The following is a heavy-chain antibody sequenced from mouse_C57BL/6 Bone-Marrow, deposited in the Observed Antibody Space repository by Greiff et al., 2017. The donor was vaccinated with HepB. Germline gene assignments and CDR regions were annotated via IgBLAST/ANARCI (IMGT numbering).Heavy chain of an antibody. V-gene: IGHV14-1*01. D-gene: IGHD1-1*01. CDR1: GFNIKDYY. J-gene: IGHJ1*03. Sequence: EVKLLESGAELVRPGASVKLSCTASGFNIKDYYMHWVKQRPEQGLEWIGRIDPEDGDTEYAPKFQGKATMTADTSSNTAYLQLSSLTSEDAAVYYCTTGSSSHWYFDVWGTGTTVTVSS. CDR3: TTGSSSHWYFDV. CDR2: IDPEDGDT.